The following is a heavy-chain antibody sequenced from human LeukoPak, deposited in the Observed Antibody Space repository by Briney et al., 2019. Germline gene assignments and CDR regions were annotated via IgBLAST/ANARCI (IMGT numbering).Heavy chain of an antibody. D-gene: IGHD6-19*01. V-gene: IGHV4-4*02. J-gene: IGHJ5*01. Sequence: PSGTLSLTCAVSGGSISSSNWWSWVRQPPGKGLEWIGEIYHSGSTDYNPSLKSRVTISADTSKNQLSLKVSSVTAADTAVYYCARLDSSGWFFDSWGQGTLVTVSS. CDR1: GGSISSSNW. CDR2: IYHSGST. CDR3: ARLDSSGWFFDS.